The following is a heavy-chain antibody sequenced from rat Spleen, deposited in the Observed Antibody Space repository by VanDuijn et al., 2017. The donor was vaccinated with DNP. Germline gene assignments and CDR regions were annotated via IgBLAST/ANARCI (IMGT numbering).Heavy chain of an antibody. J-gene: IGHJ3*01. V-gene: IGHV5-25*01. CDR3: ARSNYDGSYYHGWFAN. CDR1: GFNFNDYW. D-gene: IGHD1-12*02. CDR2: ISNTGDHT. Sequence: EVKLVESGGGLVQPGRSLKLSCAASGFNFNDYWMGWVRQAPKKGLEWVASISNTGDHTYCSDSVKGRFTISRDNAKSTLYLQMDSLRSEDTATYFCARSNYDGSYYHGWFANWGQGTLVTVSS.